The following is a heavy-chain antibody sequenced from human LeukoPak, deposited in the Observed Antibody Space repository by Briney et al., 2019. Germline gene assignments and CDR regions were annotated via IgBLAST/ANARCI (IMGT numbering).Heavy chain of an antibody. J-gene: IGHJ4*02. CDR3: ARDRYSGSYPLDY. D-gene: IGHD1-26*01. V-gene: IGHV3-11*01. CDR1: GFIFSDYY. Sequence: GGSLRLSCAASGFIFSDYYMSWIRQAPGKGLEWVSFISSSGSTIYYADSVKGRFTISRDNAKNSLYLQMNSLRVEDTAVYYCARDRYSGSYPLDYWGQGTLVAVSS. CDR2: ISSSGSTI.